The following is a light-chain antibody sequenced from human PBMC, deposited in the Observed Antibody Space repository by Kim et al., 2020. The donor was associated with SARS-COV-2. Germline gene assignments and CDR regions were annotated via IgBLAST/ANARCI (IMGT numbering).Light chain of an antibody. CDR1: SLRSYY. Sequence: AVGQTVRITCQGDSLRSYYASWYQQTPGQAPVIVIYGKNNRPSGIPDRFSGSSSGNTASLTITGAQAEDEADYYCNSRDSSGNHVVFGGGTQLTVL. CDR2: GKN. CDR3: NSRDSSGNHVV. J-gene: IGLJ2*01. V-gene: IGLV3-19*01.